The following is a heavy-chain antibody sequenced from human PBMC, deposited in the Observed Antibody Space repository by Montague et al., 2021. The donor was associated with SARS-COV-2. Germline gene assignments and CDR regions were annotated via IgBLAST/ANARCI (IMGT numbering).Heavy chain of an antibody. V-gene: IGHV4-39*01. CDR3: ATLKPPEYYNSGYYYFDS. Sequence: SETLSLTCSVSAFSNRTSNYHRAWARQTTWEGLEWMGAIYNNASPEQXPSLWDCGAQSVGTSKNQFYMKLNFVTAADTGLYYCATLKPPEYYNSGYYYFDSWGQRTLVT. CDR1: AFSNRTSNYH. CDR2: IYNNASP. J-gene: IGHJ4*02. D-gene: IGHD3-22*01.